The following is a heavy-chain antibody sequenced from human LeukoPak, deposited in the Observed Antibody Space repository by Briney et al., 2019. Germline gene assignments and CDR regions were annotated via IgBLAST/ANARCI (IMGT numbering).Heavy chain of an antibody. J-gene: IGHJ6*03. V-gene: IGHV4-59*01. CDR2: MYYSGST. CDR1: GGSISSYY. Sequence: PSETLSLTCTISGGSISSYYWSWIRQPPGKGLEWIGYMYYSGSTNYNPSLKSRVTISVDTSKNQFSLKLSSVTAADTAVYYCARYSGYDGYYYYYYYMDVWGKGTTVTVSS. D-gene: IGHD5-12*01. CDR3: ARYSGYDGYYYYYYYMDV.